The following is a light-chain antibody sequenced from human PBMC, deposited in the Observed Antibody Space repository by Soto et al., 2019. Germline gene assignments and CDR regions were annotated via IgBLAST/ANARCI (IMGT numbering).Light chain of an antibody. CDR1: NSDVGTYNY. Sequence: QSVLTQPPSASGSPGQSVTISCTGTNSDVGTYNYVSWYQQRPGKAPKLIMYEGSNRPSGVPDRFSGSKSGSTASLTVSVLQAEDEADYFCSSYAGSNTLVFGGGTKLTVL. J-gene: IGLJ2*01. CDR3: SSYAGSNTLV. V-gene: IGLV2-8*01. CDR2: EGS.